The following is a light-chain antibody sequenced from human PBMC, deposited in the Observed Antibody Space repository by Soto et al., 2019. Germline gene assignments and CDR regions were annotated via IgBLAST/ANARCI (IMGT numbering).Light chain of an antibody. CDR3: HQFDSVPLT. Sequence: DVQMTQSPSSLSASVGDRATITCQASHDIGTYLIWYQHKPGKAPQLLIFDTSPLATGVPAKFSGSASDTSFTLPISNLQAAAFAAYYCHQFDSVPLTFGGGTHVVI. V-gene: IGKV1-33*01. J-gene: IGKJ4*01. CDR2: DTS. CDR1: HDIGTY.